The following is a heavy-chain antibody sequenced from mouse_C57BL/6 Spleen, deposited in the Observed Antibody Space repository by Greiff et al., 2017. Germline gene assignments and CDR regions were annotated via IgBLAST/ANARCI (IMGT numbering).Heavy chain of an antibody. CDR2: INTSSGYN. CDR3: ASALTTVDYFDY. D-gene: IGHD1-1*01. J-gene: IGHJ2*01. Sequence: VQLHQSGAELAKPGASVKLSCKASGYTFTSYWMHWVKQRPGQGLEWIGYINTSSGYNKYNQKFKDKATLTADKSSSTAYMQLSSLTYEDSAVYYGASALTTVDYFDYWGQGTTRTVSS. V-gene: IGHV1-7*01. CDR1: GYTFTSYW.